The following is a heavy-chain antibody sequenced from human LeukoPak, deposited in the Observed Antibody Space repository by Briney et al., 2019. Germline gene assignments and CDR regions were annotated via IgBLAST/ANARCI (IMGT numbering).Heavy chain of an antibody. CDR2: IDEYGDSP. CDR1: GFTIRGFW. CDR3: ARDRPHNWFDP. J-gene: IGHJ5*02. Sequence: GGSLSLSCAASGFTIRGFWMHWVRQVPGEGLGWVSRIDEYGDSPIYADSVKGRFTTSRDNAKNTIYLQMNSLRVEDTGVYYCARDRPHNWFDPWGQGTLVTVSS. V-gene: IGHV3-74*01.